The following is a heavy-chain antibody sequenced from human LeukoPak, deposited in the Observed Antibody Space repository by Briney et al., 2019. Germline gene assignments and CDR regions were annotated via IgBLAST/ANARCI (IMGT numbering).Heavy chain of an antibody. D-gene: IGHD3-22*01. Sequence: ASVKVSCKATGYTFTRYYMHWVRQAPGQGLEWMGIINPSGGSTSYAQNFQGRVTMTRETSTSTVYMELSSLRSEDTAGYCCARDDVYYYDSSGATDAFDIWGQGTMVTVSS. CDR1: GYTFTRYY. CDR2: INPSGGST. V-gene: IGHV1-46*01. CDR3: ARDDVYYYDSSGATDAFDI. J-gene: IGHJ3*02.